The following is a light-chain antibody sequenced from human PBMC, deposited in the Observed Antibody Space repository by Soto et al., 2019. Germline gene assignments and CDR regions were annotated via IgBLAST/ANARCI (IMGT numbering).Light chain of an antibody. CDR2: GAS. J-gene: IGKJ5*01. Sequence: EIVMTQSPATLSVSPGERATLSCRASQRVSSNLAWYQQKPGQAPGLLIYGASTRATGIPARFSGSGSGTEFTLTISSLQSEDFAVYYCQQYNTWPPVTFGQGTRLEIK. V-gene: IGKV3-15*01. CDR1: QRVSSN. CDR3: QQYNTWPPVT.